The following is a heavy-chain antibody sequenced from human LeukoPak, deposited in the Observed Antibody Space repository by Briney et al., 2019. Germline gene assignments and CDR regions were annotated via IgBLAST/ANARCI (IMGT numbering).Heavy chain of an antibody. Sequence: ASVKVSCKASGYSFGIFGISWVRQAPGQGLEWMGWISANNGNTKYAQNLQGRVTMTTDTSTSTAYMELRSLRSDDTAVYYCARVDVVVPAAWFDPWGQGTLVTVSS. CDR2: ISANNGNT. CDR3: ARVDVVVPAAWFDP. D-gene: IGHD2-2*01. V-gene: IGHV1-18*01. CDR1: GYSFGIFG. J-gene: IGHJ5*02.